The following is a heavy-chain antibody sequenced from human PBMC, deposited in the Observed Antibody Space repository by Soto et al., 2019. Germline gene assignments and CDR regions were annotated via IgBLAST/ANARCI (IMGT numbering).Heavy chain of an antibody. Sequence: QLQLQESGPGLVKPSETLSLICTVSSGSITSSSSYWGWIRQPPGQGLEWIGSTYYSGNTYYNPSLTRLVSISIDSSNTHSSRESNSQTTADTAVYYCGAQDYVANVYYFESLGQGTLVTVSS. CDR3: GAQDYVANVYYFES. CDR2: TYYSGNT. D-gene: IGHD4-17*01. CDR1: SGSITSSSSY. J-gene: IGHJ4*02. V-gene: IGHV4-39*02.